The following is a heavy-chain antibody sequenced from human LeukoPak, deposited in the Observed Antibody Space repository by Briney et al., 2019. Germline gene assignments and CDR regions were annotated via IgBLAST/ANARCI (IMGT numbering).Heavy chain of an antibody. CDR3: ARVMDTAMVRRFDY. Sequence: SETLSLTCTVSGGSISSSSYYWGWIRQPPGKGLEWIGSIYYSGSTYYNPSLKSRVTISVDTSKNQFSLKLSSVTAADTAVYYCARVMDTAMVRRFDYWGQGTLVTVSS. V-gene: IGHV4-39*07. CDR2: IYYSGST. J-gene: IGHJ4*02. D-gene: IGHD5-18*01. CDR1: GGSISSSSYY.